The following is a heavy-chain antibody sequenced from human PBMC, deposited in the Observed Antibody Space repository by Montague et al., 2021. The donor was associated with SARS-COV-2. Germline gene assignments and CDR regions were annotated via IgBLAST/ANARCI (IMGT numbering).Heavy chain of an antibody. D-gene: IGHD3-10*01. CDR2: IFHSGST. J-gene: IGHJ5*02. CDR3: ARRITMVRGVTKRNNWFDP. Sequence: SETLSLTCAVSGGSISSNNWWSWVRQSPGKGLVWMGEIFHSGSTNYNQSLKSRVTMSVDKSKNDFSLKLIPVTAADTAMYYCARRITMVRGVTKRNNWFDPWGRGILVTVSS. V-gene: IGHV4-4*02. CDR1: GGSISSNNW.